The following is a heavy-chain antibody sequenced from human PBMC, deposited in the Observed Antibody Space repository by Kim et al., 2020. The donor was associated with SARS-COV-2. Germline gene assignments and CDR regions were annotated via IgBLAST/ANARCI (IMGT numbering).Heavy chain of an antibody. Sequence: ASVKVSCKASGYTFTNYAVHWVRQAPGQRLEWMGWINAGNGNTKYSQKFQGRVTITRDTSASTAYMELSSLGSEDTAIYYCAREVRGATQRYFEYWGQGTLVTVSS. V-gene: IGHV1-3*01. CDR2: INAGNGNT. D-gene: IGHD3-10*01. J-gene: IGHJ4*02. CDR3: AREVRGATQRYFEY. CDR1: GYTFTNYA.